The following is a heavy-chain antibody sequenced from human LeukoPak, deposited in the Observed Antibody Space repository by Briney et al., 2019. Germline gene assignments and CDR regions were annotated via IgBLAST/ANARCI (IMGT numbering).Heavy chain of an antibody. Sequence: SETLSLTCTVSGGSISSYYWSWIRQPPGKGLEWIGSIYYSGSTYYNPSLKSRVTISVDTSKKQYSLKLSSVTAADTAVYYCARHGSLGSPFVYWGQGTLVTVSS. V-gene: IGHV4-39*01. J-gene: IGHJ4*02. D-gene: IGHD1-14*01. CDR2: IYYSGST. CDR1: GGSISSYY. CDR3: ARHGSLGSPFVY.